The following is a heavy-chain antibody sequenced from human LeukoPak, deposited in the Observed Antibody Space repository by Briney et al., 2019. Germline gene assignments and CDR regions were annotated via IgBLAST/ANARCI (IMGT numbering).Heavy chain of an antibody. J-gene: IGHJ4*02. V-gene: IGHV3-30-3*01. Sequence: GRSLRLSCAASGFTFSSYAMHWVRQAPGKGLEWVAVISYDGSNKYCADSVKGRFTISRDNSKNTLYLQMNSLRAEDTAVYYCAKGRSRVATPDYWGQGTLVTVSS. CDR3: AKGRSRVATPDY. CDR1: GFTFSSYA. D-gene: IGHD5-12*01. CDR2: ISYDGSNK.